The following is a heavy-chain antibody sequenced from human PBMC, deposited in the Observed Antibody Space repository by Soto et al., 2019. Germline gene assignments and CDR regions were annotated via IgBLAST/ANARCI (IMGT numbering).Heavy chain of an antibody. D-gene: IGHD6-6*01. Sequence: GGSLRLSCAASGFTFSSYAMNWGRQAPGKGLEWVSTISGSSSYIYYADSVKGRFTISRDNAKNSVFLQMNSLRAEDTAVYYCARPRGSTSSSSDYWGQGTLVTVSS. CDR1: GFTFSSYA. CDR3: ARPRGSTSSSSDY. CDR2: ISGSSSYI. V-gene: IGHV3-21*01. J-gene: IGHJ4*02.